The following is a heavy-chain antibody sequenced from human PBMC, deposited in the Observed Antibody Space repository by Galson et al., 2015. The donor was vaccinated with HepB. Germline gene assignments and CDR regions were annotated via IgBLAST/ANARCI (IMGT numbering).Heavy chain of an antibody. Sequence: SLRLSCAASGFTFGDYAMSWFRQAPGKGLEWVGFIRSKAYGGTTEYAASVKGRFTISRDDSKSIAYLQMNSLKTEDTAVYYCTRVLQSGSMIVVVMKWGQGTLVTVSS. D-gene: IGHD3-22*01. J-gene: IGHJ4*02. V-gene: IGHV3-49*03. CDR3: TRVLQSGSMIVVVMK. CDR1: GFTFGDYA. CDR2: IRSKAYGGTT.